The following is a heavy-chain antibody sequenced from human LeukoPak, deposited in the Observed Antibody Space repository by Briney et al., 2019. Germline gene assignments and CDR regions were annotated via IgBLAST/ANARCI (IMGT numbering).Heavy chain of an antibody. Sequence: PGGSLRLSCAASGFTFSSYWMSWVRQAPGKGLEWVANIKQDGSEKYYVDSVKGRFTISRDNAENLLYMQMNSLRAEDTAVYYCARDQVVVVAAPFYYYYGMDVWGQGTTVTVSS. D-gene: IGHD2-15*01. CDR3: ARDQVVVVAAPFYYYYGMDV. J-gene: IGHJ6*02. CDR1: GFTFSSYW. V-gene: IGHV3-7*01. CDR2: IKQDGSEK.